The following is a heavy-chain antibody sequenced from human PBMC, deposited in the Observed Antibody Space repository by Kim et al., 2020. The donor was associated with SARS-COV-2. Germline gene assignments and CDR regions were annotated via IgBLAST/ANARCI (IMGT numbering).Heavy chain of an antibody. CDR3: ARRLGNCTHTSCTSGVDY. V-gene: IGHV5-10-1*01. D-gene: IGHD2-8*01. CDR2: IDPSDSYT. J-gene: IGHJ4*02. Sequence: GESLKISCKASGYSFNSNWISWVRQMPGRGLEWMGRIDPSDSYTKYNPSFEGHVTISVDKSSSTAYLQWSSLEASDTAMYFCARRLGNCTHTSCTSGVDYWGQGTLVTVSS. CDR1: GYSFNSNW.